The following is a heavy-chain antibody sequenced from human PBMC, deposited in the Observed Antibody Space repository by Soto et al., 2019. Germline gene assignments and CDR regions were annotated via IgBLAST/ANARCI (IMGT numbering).Heavy chain of an antibody. CDR1: GFNFNTYS. D-gene: IGHD3-16*01. Sequence: EVQLVESGGGLVQPGGSLRLSCVGSGFNFNTYSMNWVRQAPGKGLEWVSYISGGSTSIYYADSVKGRFTISRDDAKNSLYLQMNSLSDEDTAVYYCARDRGSHWGDVWGQGTTVTVSS. V-gene: IGHV3-48*02. CDR2: ISGGSTSI. J-gene: IGHJ6*02. CDR3: ARDRGSHWGDV.